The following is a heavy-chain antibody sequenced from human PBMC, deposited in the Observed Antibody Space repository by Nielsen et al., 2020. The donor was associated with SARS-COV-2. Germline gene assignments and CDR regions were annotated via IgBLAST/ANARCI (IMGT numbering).Heavy chain of an antibody. J-gene: IGHJ4*02. V-gene: IGHV4-59*01. Sequence: SQTLSLTCTLSGASISSYYWSWIRQPPGKGLEWIGYIYYSGSTNYNPSLKSRVTISVDTSKNQFSLKLSSVTAADTAVYYCAGEYCSSTSCYPDYWGQGTLVTVSS. CDR2: IYYSGST. D-gene: IGHD2-2*01. CDR1: GASISSYY. CDR3: AGEYCSSTSCYPDY.